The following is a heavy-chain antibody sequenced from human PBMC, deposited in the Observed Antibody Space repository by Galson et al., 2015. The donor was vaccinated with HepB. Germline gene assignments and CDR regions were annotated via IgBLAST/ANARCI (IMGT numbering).Heavy chain of an antibody. Sequence: SLRLSCAASGFTFSSYWMHWVRQAPGKGLVWVSRINSDGSSTSYADSVKGRFTISRDNAKNTLYLQMNSLRAEDTAVYYCARAWVAGTFHYYYYMDVWGKGTTVTVSS. CDR2: INSDGSST. CDR3: ARAWVAGTFHYYYYMDV. D-gene: IGHD2-15*01. CDR1: GFTFSSYW. V-gene: IGHV3-74*01. J-gene: IGHJ6*03.